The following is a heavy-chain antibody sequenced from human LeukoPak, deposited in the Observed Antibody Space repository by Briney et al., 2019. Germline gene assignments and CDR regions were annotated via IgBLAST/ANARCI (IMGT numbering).Heavy chain of an antibody. CDR2: MNPNSGNT. CDR1: GYTFTTYG. D-gene: IGHD2-15*01. Sequence: GASVKVSCKASGYTFTTYGINWVRQATGQGLEWMGWMNPNSGNTGYAQKFQGRVTMTRNTSISTAYMELSSLRSEDTAVYYCARGLGYCSGGSCYSREYFDYWGQGTLVTVSS. V-gene: IGHV1-8*02. J-gene: IGHJ4*02. CDR3: ARGLGYCSGGSCYSREYFDY.